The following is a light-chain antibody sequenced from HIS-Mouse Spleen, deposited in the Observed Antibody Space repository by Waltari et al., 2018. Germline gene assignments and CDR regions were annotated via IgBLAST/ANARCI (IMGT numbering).Light chain of an antibody. V-gene: IGLV2-11*01. Sequence: QSALTQPRSVSGSPGQSATISCTGTTSDVGGYHSSSWYQQHPGKAPKLMIYDVSKRPSGVPDRFSGSKSGNTASLTISGLQAEDEADYYCCSYAGSYPVVFGGGTKLTVL. CDR3: CSYAGSYPVV. CDR2: DVS. CDR1: TSDVGGYHS. J-gene: IGLJ2*01.